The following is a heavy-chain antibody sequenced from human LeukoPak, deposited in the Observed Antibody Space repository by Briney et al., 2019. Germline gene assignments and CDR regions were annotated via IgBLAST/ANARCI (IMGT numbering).Heavy chain of an antibody. D-gene: IGHD3-22*01. CDR2: INPNSGGT. V-gene: IGHV1-2*02. Sequence: ASVKVSCKASGYTFTGYYMHWVRQAPGQGLEWMGWINPNSGGTNYAQKLQGRVTMTRDTSISTAYMELSRLRSDDTAVYYCARDRRRYYDHKWLIWFDPWGQGTLSPSPQ. CDR3: ARDRRRYYDHKWLIWFDP. CDR1: GYTFTGYY. J-gene: IGHJ5*02.